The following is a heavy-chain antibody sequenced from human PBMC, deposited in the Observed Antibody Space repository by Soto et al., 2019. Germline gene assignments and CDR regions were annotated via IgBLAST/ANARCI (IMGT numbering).Heavy chain of an antibody. Sequence: EVQLVETGGGLIQPGGSLRLSCAASGFTVSSNYMSWVRQAPGKGLEWVPVIYSGGSTYYADSVKGRFTISRDNSKNTLYLQMNSLRAEDTAVYYCARSIPRRKYGMDVWGQGTTVTVSS. CDR2: IYSGGST. V-gene: IGHV3-53*02. CDR3: ARSIPRRKYGMDV. D-gene: IGHD2-21*01. CDR1: GFTVSSNY. J-gene: IGHJ6*02.